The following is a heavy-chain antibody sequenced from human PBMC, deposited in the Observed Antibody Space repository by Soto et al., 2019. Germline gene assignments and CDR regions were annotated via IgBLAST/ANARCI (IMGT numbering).Heavy chain of an antibody. CDR2: IYYSGST. V-gene: IGHV4-31*03. CDR3: ARAQRRYDFWSAQARHYGMDV. J-gene: IGHJ6*02. CDR1: GGSISSGGYY. D-gene: IGHD3-3*01. Sequence: PSETLSLTCTVSGGSISSGGYYWSWIRQHPGKGLEWIGYIYYSGSTYYNPSLKSRVTISVDTSKNQFSLKLSSVTAADTAVYYCARAQRRYDFWSAQARHYGMDVWGQGTTVTVS.